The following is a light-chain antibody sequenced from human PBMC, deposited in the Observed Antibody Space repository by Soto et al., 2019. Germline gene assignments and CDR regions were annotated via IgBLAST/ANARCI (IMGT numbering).Light chain of an antibody. CDR2: GAS. CDR3: QQSYSTPQT. Sequence: EIVLPQSPGTLSLSPGERATLSGRASQRLSSNYLAWFQQKPGQAPRLLIYGASSRATGIPDRFSGSGSGTDFTLTIPRLEPEDFATYDGQQSYSTPQTVGQGTKVDIK. J-gene: IGKJ1*01. CDR1: QRLSSNY. V-gene: IGKV3-20*01.